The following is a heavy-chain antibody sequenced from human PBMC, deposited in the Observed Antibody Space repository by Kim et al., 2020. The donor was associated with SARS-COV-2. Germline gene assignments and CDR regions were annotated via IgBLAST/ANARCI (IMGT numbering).Heavy chain of an antibody. CDR2: INSDGSST. J-gene: IGHJ6*02. D-gene: IGHD2-21*02. CDR1: GFTFSSYW. V-gene: IGHV3-74*01. Sequence: GGSLRLSCAASGFTFSSYWMHWVRQAPGKGLVWVSRINSDGSSTSYADSAKGRFTISRDNAKNTLYLQMNSLRAEDTAVYYCARDGPAYCGGDCYYHYGMDVWGQGTTVTVSS. CDR3: ARDGPAYCGGDCYYHYGMDV.